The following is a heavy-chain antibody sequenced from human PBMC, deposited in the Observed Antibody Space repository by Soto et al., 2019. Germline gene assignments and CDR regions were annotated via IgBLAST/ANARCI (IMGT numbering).Heavy chain of an antibody. Sequence: EVQLVESGGGLVQPGGSLRLSCAASGFTVSDHYMDWVRQAPGKGLEWVGRTRNKPNSYTTEYAASVKGRFTISRDDSKNSLYLQMNSLKTEVTAVYYCTSSWGDYRYFDNWGQGTLVTVCS. V-gene: IGHV3-72*01. J-gene: IGHJ4*02. CDR1: GFTVSDHY. CDR3: TSSWGDYRYFDN. CDR2: TRNKPNSYTT. D-gene: IGHD4-17*01.